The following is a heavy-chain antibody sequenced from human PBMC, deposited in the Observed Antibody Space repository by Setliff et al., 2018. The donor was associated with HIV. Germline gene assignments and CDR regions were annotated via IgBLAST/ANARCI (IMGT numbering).Heavy chain of an antibody. CDR2: IYSTGST. CDR3: AKGAGFYGDYTFDH. CDR1: GASITSHH. V-gene: IGHV4-59*11. D-gene: IGHD4-17*01. J-gene: IGHJ4*02. Sequence: SETLSLTCTVSGASITSHHWSWIRQSPGRELEWIGYIYSTGSTNYNPSLQSRVSISMDASKNKFSLKVTSVTAADTAVYYCAKGAGFYGDYTFDHWGQGRQVTVSS.